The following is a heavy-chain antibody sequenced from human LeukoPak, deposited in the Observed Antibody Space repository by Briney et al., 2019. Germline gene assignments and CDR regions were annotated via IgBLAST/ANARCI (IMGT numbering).Heavy chain of an antibody. Sequence: GGSLRLSCAASGFTFDDYAMHWVRQAPGKGLEWVSGISWNSGSIGYADSVKGRFTISRDNAKNSLYLQMNSLRAEDTALYYCVADYGSGGWGQGTLVTVSS. CDR2: ISWNSGSI. CDR3: VADYGSGG. D-gene: IGHD3-10*01. V-gene: IGHV3-9*01. J-gene: IGHJ4*02. CDR1: GFTFDDYA.